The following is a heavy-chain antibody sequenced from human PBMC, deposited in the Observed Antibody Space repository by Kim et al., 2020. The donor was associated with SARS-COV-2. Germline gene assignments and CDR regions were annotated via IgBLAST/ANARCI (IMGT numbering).Heavy chain of an antibody. J-gene: IGHJ6*02. CDR3: ARDQYSSGGSCFSYYYYYYSMGV. Sequence: GGSLRLSCAASGFTFSDYYMSWIRQAPGKGLEWVSYISSSGSTIYYADSVKGRFTISRDNAKNSLYLQMNSLRAEDTAVYYCARDQYSSGGSCFSYYYYYYSMGVWGQGATVTVSS. CDR1: GFTFSDYY. V-gene: IGHV3-11*04. CDR2: ISSSGSTI. D-gene: IGHD2-15*01.